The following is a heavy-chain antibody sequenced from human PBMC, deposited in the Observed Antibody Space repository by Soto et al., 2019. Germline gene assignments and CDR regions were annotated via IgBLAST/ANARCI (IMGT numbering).Heavy chain of an antibody. CDR2: IYHSGGT. V-gene: IGHV4-4*02. Sequence: PSETLSLTCAVSGGSISSSNWWSWVRQPPGKGLEWIVEIYHSGGTNYNPSLKSRVTISVDKSKNQFSLKLSSVTAADTAVYYCARMGRGSGSYYGRENYYYYYGMDVWGQGTTVTVSS. J-gene: IGHJ6*02. D-gene: IGHD3-10*01. CDR1: GGSISSSNW. CDR3: ARMGRGSGSYYGRENYYYYYGMDV.